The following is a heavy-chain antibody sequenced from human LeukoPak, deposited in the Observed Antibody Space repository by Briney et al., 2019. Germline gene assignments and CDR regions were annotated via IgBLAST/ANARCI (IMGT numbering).Heavy chain of an antibody. D-gene: IGHD6-19*01. CDR2: ISAYNGNT. CDR1: GYTFTSYG. J-gene: IGHJ4*02. CDR3: ARDRRQQWLVRPQDY. Sequence: ASVKVSCKASGYTFTSYGISWVRQAPGQGLEWMGWISAYNGNTNYAQKLQGRVTMTTDTSTSTAYMELRSLRSDDTAVYYCARDRRQQWLVRPQDYWGQGTLVTVSS. V-gene: IGHV1-18*01.